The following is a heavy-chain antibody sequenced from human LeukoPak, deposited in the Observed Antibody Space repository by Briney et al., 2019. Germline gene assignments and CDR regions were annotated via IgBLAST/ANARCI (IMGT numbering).Heavy chain of an antibody. Sequence: SETLSLTCTVSGGSISSYYWSWIRQPPGKGLEWIGYIYYSGSTNYNPSLKSRVTISVDTSKNQFSLKLSSVTAADTAVYYCARSFDYYDSSGYYWGQGTLVTVSS. CDR1: GGSISSYY. J-gene: IGHJ4*02. V-gene: IGHV4-59*01. D-gene: IGHD3-22*01. CDR3: ARSFDYYDSSGYY. CDR2: IYYSGST.